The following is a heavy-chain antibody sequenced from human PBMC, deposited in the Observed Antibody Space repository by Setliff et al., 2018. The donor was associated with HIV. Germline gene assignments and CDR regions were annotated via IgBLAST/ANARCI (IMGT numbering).Heavy chain of an antibody. CDR3: ASGREAVAGALHFDY. J-gene: IGHJ4*02. V-gene: IGHV4-61*05. D-gene: IGHD6-19*01. Sequence: SETLSLTCTVSGGSVSSSSSYWGWIRQPPGKGLEWIGYIYTNGSTNYNPSLKSRVTISVDTSKNQFSLKLNSVTAADAAVYYCASGREAVAGALHFDYWGQGPLVTVSS. CDR2: IYTNGST. CDR1: GGSVSSSSSY.